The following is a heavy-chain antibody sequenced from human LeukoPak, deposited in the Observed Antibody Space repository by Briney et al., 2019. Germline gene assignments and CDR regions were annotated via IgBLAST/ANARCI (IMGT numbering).Heavy chain of an antibody. CDR1: GYTFDASY. CDR2: INPDSGGT. D-gene: IGHD5-18*01. V-gene: IGHV1-2*02. Sequence: GASVKVSSKAAGYTFDASYMLSAGQAPGQGLEWMGWINPDSGGTNYAQKFQGRVTMTRDTSISTAYMELSRLKSDDTAVYYCAKTVDTNIYARCSYYAMVVWGQGTTVTVSS. J-gene: IGHJ6*02. CDR3: AKTVDTNIYARCSYYAMVV.